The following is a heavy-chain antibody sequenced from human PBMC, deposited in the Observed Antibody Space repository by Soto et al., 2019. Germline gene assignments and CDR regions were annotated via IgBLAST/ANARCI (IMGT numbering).Heavy chain of an antibody. CDR3: ARVGSDDY. CDR2: INSDGSSI. CDR1: GFTFSGFW. V-gene: IGHV3-74*01. D-gene: IGHD1-26*01. Sequence: EVQLVESGGGLVQPGGSLRLSCAASGFTFSGFWMHWVRQAPGKGLVWVSRINSDGSSISYADSVKGRFTISRDNARNTLYLQMNSLRVEDTAVYYCARVGSDDYWGQGTLVTVSS. J-gene: IGHJ4*02.